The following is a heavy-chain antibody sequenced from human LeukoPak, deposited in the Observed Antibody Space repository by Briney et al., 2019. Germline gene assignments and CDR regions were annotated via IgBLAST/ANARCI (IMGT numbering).Heavy chain of an antibody. Sequence: ASVKVSCKASGYTFTSYYMHWVRQAPGQGLEWMGIINPSGGSTSYAQKFQGRVTMTRDTSTSTVYMELSSLRSEDTAVYYCARDPGELWLLFYYYYGMDVWGQGTTVTVSS. D-gene: IGHD5-18*01. CDR2: INPSGGST. V-gene: IGHV1-46*01. CDR3: ARDPGELWLLFYYYYGMDV. CDR1: GYTFTSYY. J-gene: IGHJ6*02.